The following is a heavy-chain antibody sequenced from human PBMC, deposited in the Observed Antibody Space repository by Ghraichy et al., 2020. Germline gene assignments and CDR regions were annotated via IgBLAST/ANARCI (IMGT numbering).Heavy chain of an antibody. CDR2: IYYGGGVT. J-gene: IGHJ6*03. CDR1: GGSIGSGTYY. Sequence: GSLRLSCTVSGGSIGSGTYYWGWVRQPPGRGLEWIGNIYYGGGVTFYNPSLKSRVTISVDTSNNQFSLRLSSVTAADKAVYYCARHVQTSGYYYYMDLWGRGTSVTVSS. CDR3: ARHVQTSGYYYYMDL. D-gene: IGHD2-2*01. V-gene: IGHV4-39*01.